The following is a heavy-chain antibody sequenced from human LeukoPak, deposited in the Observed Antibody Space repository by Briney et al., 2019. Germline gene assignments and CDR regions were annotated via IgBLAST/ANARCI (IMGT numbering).Heavy chain of an antibody. J-gene: IGHJ4*02. CDR2: IYYSGST. Sequence: SETLSLTCTVSGGSISSSSYYWGWIRQPPGKGLEWIGSIYYSGSTYYNPSLKSRVTISVDTSKNQFSLKLSSVTAADTAVYYCASIDYCTNGVCYTLDYWGQGTLVTVSS. CDR1: GGSISSSSYY. CDR3: ASIDYCTNGVCYTLDY. V-gene: IGHV4-39*01. D-gene: IGHD2-8*01.